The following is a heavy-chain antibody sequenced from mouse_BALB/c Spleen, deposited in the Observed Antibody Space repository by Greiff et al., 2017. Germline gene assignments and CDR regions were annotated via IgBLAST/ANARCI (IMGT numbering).Heavy chain of an antibody. D-gene: IGHD1-2*01. CDR2: ISYSGST. V-gene: IGHV3-2*02. CDR3: ARWDLRLPAD. J-gene: IGHJ3*01. Sequence: EVQLQESGPGLVKPSQSLSLTCTVTGYSITSDYAWNWIRQFPGNKLEWMGYISYSGSTSYNPSLKSRISITRDTSKNQFFLQLNSVTTEDTATYYCARWDLRLPADWGQGTLVTVSA. CDR1: GYSITSDYA.